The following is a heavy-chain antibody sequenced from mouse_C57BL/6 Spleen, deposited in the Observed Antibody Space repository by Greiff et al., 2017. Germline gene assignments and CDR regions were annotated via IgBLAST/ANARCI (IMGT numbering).Heavy chain of an antibody. CDR3: AHTTVVAKGFAY. Sequence: VQLQQSGAELMKPGASVKLSCKATGFTFTGYWIEWVKQRPGHGLEWIGEILPGSGSTNYNEKFKGKATFTADTSSNTAYMQLSSLPSEDSAIYYCAHTTVVAKGFAYWGQGTLVTVSA. V-gene: IGHV1-9*01. J-gene: IGHJ3*01. D-gene: IGHD1-1*01. CDR1: GFTFTGYW. CDR2: ILPGSGST.